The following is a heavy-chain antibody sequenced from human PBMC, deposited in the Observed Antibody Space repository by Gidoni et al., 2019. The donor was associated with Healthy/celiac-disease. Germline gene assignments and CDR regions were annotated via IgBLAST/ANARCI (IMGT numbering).Heavy chain of an antibody. V-gene: IGHV3-73*02. Sequence: EVQLVESGGGLVQPGGSLKLSCAASGFTFSGSAMHWVRQASGKGLEWVGRIRSKANSYATAYAASVKGRFTISRDDSKNTAYLQMNSLKTEDTAVYYCTGSLGGGSYWRGDYWGQGTLVTVSS. CDR2: IRSKANSYAT. CDR1: GFTFSGSA. D-gene: IGHD1-26*01. CDR3: TGSLGGGSYWRGDY. J-gene: IGHJ4*02.